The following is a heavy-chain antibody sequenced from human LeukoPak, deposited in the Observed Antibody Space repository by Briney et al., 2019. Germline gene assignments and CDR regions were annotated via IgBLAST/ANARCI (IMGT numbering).Heavy chain of an antibody. CDR2: IKQDGSEK. CDR3: ARELTTVTREADAFDI. J-gene: IGHJ3*02. D-gene: IGHD4-17*01. V-gene: IGHV3-7*01. CDR1: GFTFSSYW. Sequence: GGSLRLSCAASGFTFSSYWMSWVRQAPGKGLEWVANIKQDGSEKYYVDSVKGRFTISRDNAKNSLYLQMNSLRAEDTAVYYCARELTTVTREADAFDIWGQGTMVTVSS.